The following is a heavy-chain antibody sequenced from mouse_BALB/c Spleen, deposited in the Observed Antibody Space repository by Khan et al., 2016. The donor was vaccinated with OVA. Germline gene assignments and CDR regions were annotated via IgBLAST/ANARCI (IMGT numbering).Heavy chain of an antibody. D-gene: IGHD2-5*01. Sequence: EVQLQQSGPELVKPGASMKMSCKASGYSFTGYTMNWVKQSRVKNLEWIGLINPYNGGTAYNLKFGGKATLTVDKSSNPAYMELISLTSEGSAGYECVRTASYSDYVEAWFAYWGQGTLVTVSA. CDR3: VRTASYSDYVEAWFAY. V-gene: IGHV1-19*01. J-gene: IGHJ3*01. CDR2: INPYNGGT. CDR1: GYSFTGYT.